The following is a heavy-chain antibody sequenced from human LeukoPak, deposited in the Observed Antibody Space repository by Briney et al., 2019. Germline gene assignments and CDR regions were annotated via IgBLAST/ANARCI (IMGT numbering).Heavy chain of an antibody. Sequence: PGGSLRLSCAASGFTFSTYAMSWVRQAPGKGLEWVSAISGSDDRTWYADSVKGRFTISRDNSKNTLYLQMNSLRAEDTAVYYCAKIQGSSGYYPDYWGQGTLVTVSS. CDR1: GFTFSTYA. CDR2: ISGSDDRT. CDR3: AKIQGSSGYYPDY. D-gene: IGHD3-22*01. V-gene: IGHV3-23*01. J-gene: IGHJ4*02.